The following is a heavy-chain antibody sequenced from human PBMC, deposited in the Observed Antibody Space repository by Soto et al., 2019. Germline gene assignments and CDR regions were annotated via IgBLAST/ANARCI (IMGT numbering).Heavy chain of an antibody. D-gene: IGHD2-15*01. CDR3: VRESGGGGYCSGGSCHGMDV. V-gene: IGHV4-4*07. Sequence: QVLLRESGPGLVKPSETLSLTCIVSGGSISNHYWSWVRQPAGQGLEGIGRFYTSGNSNYNYNPSPKSRVTMSVDTSKKQFSLKMSSVTAADTAVYYCVRESGGGGYCSGGSCHGMDVWGQGTTVTVSS. CDR2: FYTSGNS. J-gene: IGHJ6*02. CDR1: GGSISNHY.